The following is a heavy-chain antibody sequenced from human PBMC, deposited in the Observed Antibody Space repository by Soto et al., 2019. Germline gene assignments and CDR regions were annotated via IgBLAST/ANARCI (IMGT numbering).Heavy chain of an antibody. CDR2: ISYDGSNK. Sequence: QVQLVESGGGVVQPGRSLRLSCAASGFTFSSYGMHWVRQAPGKGLEWVAVISYDGSNKYYADSVKGRFTISRDNSKNPLYLQMNSLRAEDTAVYYCAKGLTMLSWGQGTLVTVSS. CDR1: GFTFSSYG. CDR3: AKGLTMLS. D-gene: IGHD2-8*01. J-gene: IGHJ5*02. V-gene: IGHV3-30*18.